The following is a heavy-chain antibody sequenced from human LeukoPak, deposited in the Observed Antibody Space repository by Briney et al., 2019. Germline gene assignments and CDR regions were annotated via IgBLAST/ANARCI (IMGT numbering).Heavy chain of an antibody. V-gene: IGHV3-21*01. J-gene: IGHJ4*02. CDR2: ITSSGSHM. D-gene: IGHD4-17*01. CDR3: ASFMTTVTIPDY. Sequence: PGGSLRLSCGASGFTFRSYSMNWVRQAPGKRLEWLSSITSSGSHMCYADSVKGRFTISRDNAKSSLYLQMNSLSAEDTAVYYCASFMTTVTIPDYWGQGTLVTVSS. CDR1: GFTFRSYS.